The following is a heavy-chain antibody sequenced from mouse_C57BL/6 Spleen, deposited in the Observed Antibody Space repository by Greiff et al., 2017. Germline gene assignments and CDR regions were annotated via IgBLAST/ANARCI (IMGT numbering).Heavy chain of an antibody. Sequence: QVQLQQSGPELVKPGASVKVSCKASGYAFSSSWMNWVKQRPGKGLEWIGRLYPGDGDTNYNGKFKGKATLTADKSSSTAYMQLSSLTSEDSAVYFCAREGGYYPLYAMDYWGQGTSVTVSS. CDR3: AREGGYYPLYAMDY. V-gene: IGHV1-82*01. D-gene: IGHD2-3*01. J-gene: IGHJ4*01. CDR2: LYPGDGDT. CDR1: GYAFSSSW.